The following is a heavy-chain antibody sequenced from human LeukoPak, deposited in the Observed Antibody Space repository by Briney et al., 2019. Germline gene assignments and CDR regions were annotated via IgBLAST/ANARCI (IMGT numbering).Heavy chain of an antibody. V-gene: IGHV3-48*01. CDR1: GFSFSSYS. CDR2: ISSSSSAI. CDR3: GTGDPRFDY. J-gene: IGHJ4*02. D-gene: IGHD7-27*01. Sequence: PGGSLRLSCAASGFSFSSYSMNWVRQAPGKGLEWVSCISSSSSAIYYTDSVKGRFTISRDNAKNSVYLQMNSLRAEDTAVYYCGTGDPRFDYWGQGILVTVSS.